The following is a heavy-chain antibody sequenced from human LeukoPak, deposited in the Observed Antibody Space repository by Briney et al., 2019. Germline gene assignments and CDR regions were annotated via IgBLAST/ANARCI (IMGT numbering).Heavy chain of an antibody. CDR2: IYYSGST. CDR3: ARGWIQLWSLDY. CDR1: GGSISSYY. Sequence: PETLSLTCTVSGGSISSYYWSWIRQPPGKGLEWIGYIYYSGSTNYNPSLKSRVTISVDTSKNQFSLKLSSVTAADTAAYYCARGWIQLWSLDYWGQGTLVTVSS. J-gene: IGHJ4*02. V-gene: IGHV4-59*01. D-gene: IGHD5-18*01.